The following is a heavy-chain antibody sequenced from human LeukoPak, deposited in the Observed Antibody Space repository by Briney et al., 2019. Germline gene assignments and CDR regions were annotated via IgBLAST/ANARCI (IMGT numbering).Heavy chain of an antibody. CDR1: GFTFSDYY. CDR2: ISSSGSTI. D-gene: IGHD2-2*01. V-gene: IGHV3-11*01. J-gene: IGHJ6*03. CDR3: ATTRLHHYYYYMDV. Sequence: GGSLRLSCAASGFTFSDYYMSWIRQAPGKGLEWVSYISSSGSTIYYADSVKGRFTISRDNAKNSLYLQMNSLRAEDTAVYYCATTRLHHYYYYMDVWGKGTTVTVSS.